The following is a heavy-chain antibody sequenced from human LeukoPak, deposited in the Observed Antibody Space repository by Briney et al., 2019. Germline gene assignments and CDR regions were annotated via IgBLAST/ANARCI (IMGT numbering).Heavy chain of an antibody. D-gene: IGHD5-24*01. CDR2: IYYSGST. CDR3: ARVGGLQFVSDY. J-gene: IGHJ4*02. CDR1: GGSISSSSYY. V-gene: IGHV4-39*07. Sequence: SETLSLTCTVSGGSISSSSYYWGWIRQPPGKGLEWIGSIYYSGSTYYNPSLKSRVTISVDTSKNQFSLKLSSVTAADTAVYYCARVGGLQFVSDYWGQGTLVTVSS.